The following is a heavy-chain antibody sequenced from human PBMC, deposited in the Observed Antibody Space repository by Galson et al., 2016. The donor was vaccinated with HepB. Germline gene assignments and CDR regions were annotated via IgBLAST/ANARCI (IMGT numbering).Heavy chain of an antibody. CDR3: ARDRASWDAQNTGNYDY. CDR1: GDSVSSINAA. V-gene: IGHV6-1*01. J-gene: IGHJ4*02. D-gene: IGHD2/OR15-2a*01. Sequence: CAIPGDSVSSINAAWNWIRQSPSRGLEWLGRTYYRSKWYYDYAVSVKSRMTINPDTAKNQLSLHLKSVTPEDTAVYYCARDRASWDAQNTGNYDYWGQGTLVTVSS. CDR2: TYYRSKWYY.